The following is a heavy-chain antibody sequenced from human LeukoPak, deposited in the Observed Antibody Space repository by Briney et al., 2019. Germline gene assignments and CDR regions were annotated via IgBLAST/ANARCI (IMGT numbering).Heavy chain of an antibody. Sequence: SEALSLTCTVSGGSISSGSYYWSWIRQPAGKGLEWIGRIYTSGSTNYNPSLKSRVTISVDTSKNQFSLKLSSVTAADTAVYYCARDPVWGSYRPRFDYWGQGTLVTVSS. V-gene: IGHV4-61*02. D-gene: IGHD3-16*02. CDR3: ARDPVWGSYRPRFDY. CDR2: IYTSGST. CDR1: GGSISSGSYY. J-gene: IGHJ4*02.